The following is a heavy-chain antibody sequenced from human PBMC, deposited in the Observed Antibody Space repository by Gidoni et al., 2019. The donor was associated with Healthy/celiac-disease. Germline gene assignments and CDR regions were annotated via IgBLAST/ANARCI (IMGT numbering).Heavy chain of an antibody. CDR2: IGTAGDT. J-gene: IGHJ5*02. Sequence: EVQLVESGGGLVQPGGSLRLPCAASGITFSSYDMHWVRQATGKGLEWVSAIGTAGDTYYPGSAKGRFTISRENAKNSLYLQMNSLRAGDTAVYYCARAGGIAAAENWFDPWGQGTLVTVSS. D-gene: IGHD6-13*01. CDR3: ARAGGIAAAENWFDP. CDR1: GITFSSYD. V-gene: IGHV3-13*01.